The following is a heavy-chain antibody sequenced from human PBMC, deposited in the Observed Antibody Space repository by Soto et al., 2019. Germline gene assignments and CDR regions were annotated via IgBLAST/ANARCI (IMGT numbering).Heavy chain of an antibody. Sequence: GGSLRLSCAASGFTFSSYAMSWVRQAPGKGLEWVSAISGSGGSTYYADSVKGRFTISRDNSKNTLYLQMNSLRAEDTAVYYCANTIYTMVRGYYGMDVWGQGTTVTVSS. CDR3: ANTIYTMVRGYYGMDV. CDR2: ISGSGGST. D-gene: IGHD3-10*01. J-gene: IGHJ6*02. V-gene: IGHV3-23*01. CDR1: GFTFSSYA.